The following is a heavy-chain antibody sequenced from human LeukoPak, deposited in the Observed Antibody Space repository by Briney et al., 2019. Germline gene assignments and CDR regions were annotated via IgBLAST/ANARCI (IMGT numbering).Heavy chain of an antibody. D-gene: IGHD3-10*01. CDR2: ISYDGSNK. J-gene: IGHJ4*02. V-gene: IGHV3-30*03. CDR1: GFTFSSYG. CDR3: ARAHYGSGSYYWGDGLDY. Sequence: PGGSLRLSCAASGFTFSSYGMHWVRQAPGKGLEWVAVISYDGSNKYYADSVKGRFTISRDNSKNTLYLQMNSLRAEDTAVYYCARAHYGSGSYYWGDGLDYWGQGTLVTVSS.